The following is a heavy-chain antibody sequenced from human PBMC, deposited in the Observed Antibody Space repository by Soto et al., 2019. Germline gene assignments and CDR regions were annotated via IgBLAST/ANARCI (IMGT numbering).Heavy chain of an antibody. J-gene: IGHJ5*02. V-gene: IGHV3-11*01. CDR2: ISSSGSTI. Sequence: GGSLRLSCAASGFTFSDYYMSWIRQAPGKGLEWVSYISSSGSTIYYADSVKGRFTISRDNAKNSLYLQMNSLRAGDTAVYYCARVLLWFGELPYNWFDPWGQRTLVTVSS. D-gene: IGHD3-10*01. CDR3: ARVLLWFGELPYNWFDP. CDR1: GFTFSDYY.